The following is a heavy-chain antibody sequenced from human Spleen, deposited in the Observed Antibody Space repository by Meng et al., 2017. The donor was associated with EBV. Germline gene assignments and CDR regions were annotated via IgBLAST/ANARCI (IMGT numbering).Heavy chain of an antibody. CDR1: GGAFRSDA. Sequence: VVLVAPGAEVKKAVSSVRVSGKTAGGAFRSDAVSWVRQAPGQVLEWLGGLIPKSDAPYYAQKFHDRATITADESTSTHFMDLRGLRSEDTAVYYCASESGRGFTPDYWGQGTLVTVSS. J-gene: IGHJ4*02. V-gene: IGHV1-69*01. D-gene: IGHD3-10*01. CDR3: ASESGRGFTPDY. CDR2: LIPKSDAP.